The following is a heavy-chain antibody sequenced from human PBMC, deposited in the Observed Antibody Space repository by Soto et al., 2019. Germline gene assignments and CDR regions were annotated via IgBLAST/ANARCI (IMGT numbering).Heavy chain of an antibody. J-gene: IGHJ6*02. CDR1: GFTFSSYG. Sequence: HPGGSLRLSCAASGFTFSSYGMHWVRQAPGKGLEWVAVISYDGSNKYYADSVKGRFTISRDNSKNTLYLQMNSLRAEDTAVYYCAKDENTMIVVVITDYYYYGMDVWGQGTTVTVSS. D-gene: IGHD3-22*01. V-gene: IGHV3-30*18. CDR3: AKDENTMIVVVITDYYYYGMDV. CDR2: ISYDGSNK.